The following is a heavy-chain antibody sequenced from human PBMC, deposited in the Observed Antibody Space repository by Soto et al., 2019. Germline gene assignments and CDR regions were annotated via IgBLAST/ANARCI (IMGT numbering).Heavy chain of an antibody. CDR3: AIGHWLGK. J-gene: IGHJ4*02. CDR1: GFTFSDYL. CDR2: IKQDGNEK. Sequence: EVPLVDSGGALVQPGESLRLSCAASGFTFSDYLMTWVRQAPGKGLEWVATIKQDGNEKSYVDSVKGRFTISRDNAKNSLYLQLNALRAEDTAVYYCAIGHWLGKWGQGTLVTVSS. D-gene: IGHD6-19*01. V-gene: IGHV3-7*01.